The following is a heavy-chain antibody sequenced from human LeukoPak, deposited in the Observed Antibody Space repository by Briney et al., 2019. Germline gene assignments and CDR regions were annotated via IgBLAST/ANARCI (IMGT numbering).Heavy chain of an antibody. V-gene: IGHV3-53*01. J-gene: IGHJ4*02. CDR3: AKSTHSSSWYSVFDY. CDR1: GFTVINNY. D-gene: IGHD6-13*01. Sequence: PGGSLRLSCAASGFTVINNYMTWVRQAPGKGLEWVSVIYSGGTTHYADSVKGRFTISRDNSKNTLYLQMNSLRAEDTAVYYCAKSTHSSSWYSVFDYWGQGTLVIVSS. CDR2: IYSGGTT.